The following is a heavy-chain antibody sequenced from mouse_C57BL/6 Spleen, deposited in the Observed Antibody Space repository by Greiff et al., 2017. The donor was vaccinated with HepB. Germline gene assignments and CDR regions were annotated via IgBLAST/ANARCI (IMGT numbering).Heavy chain of an antibody. CDR1: GFTFSDYY. CDR2: INYDGSST. Sequence: EVMLVESEGGLVQPGSSMKLSCTASGFTFSDYYMAWVRQVPEKGLEWVANINYDGSSTYYLDSLKSRFIISRDNAKNILYLQMSSLKSEDTATYYCARDTSTMITTGAMDYWGQGTSVTVSS. J-gene: IGHJ4*01. D-gene: IGHD2-4*01. CDR3: ARDTSTMITTGAMDY. V-gene: IGHV5-16*01.